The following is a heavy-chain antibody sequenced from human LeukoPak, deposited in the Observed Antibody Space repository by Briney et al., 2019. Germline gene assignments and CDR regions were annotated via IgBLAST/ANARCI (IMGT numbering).Heavy chain of an antibody. Sequence: GGSLRLSCAASGFTFSSYWMHWVRHAPGKGLVWVSRIKSDGSTRYADSVKGRFTISRDNAKNTVSLQMTSLRAEDTGVYYCARAPSEIGGYYPEYFRHWGQGTLVIVSS. D-gene: IGHD3-22*01. CDR1: GFTFSSYW. CDR3: ARAPSEIGGYYPEYFRH. CDR2: IKSDGST. V-gene: IGHV3-74*01. J-gene: IGHJ1*01.